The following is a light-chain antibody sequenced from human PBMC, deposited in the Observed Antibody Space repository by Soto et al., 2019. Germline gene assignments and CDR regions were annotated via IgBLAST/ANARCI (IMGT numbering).Light chain of an antibody. CDR2: LAS. CDR1: QSVLYSSNNKNY. J-gene: IGKJ1*01. CDR3: QQYYSPWT. Sequence: DIVMTQSPDSLAVSLGERATINCKSSQSVLYSSNNKNYLAWYQQKPGQPPKLLIYLASIRESGVPDRFSGSGSGTDFTLTINNLQAEDVAVYYCQQYYSPWTFGQGTKVEIK. V-gene: IGKV4-1*01.